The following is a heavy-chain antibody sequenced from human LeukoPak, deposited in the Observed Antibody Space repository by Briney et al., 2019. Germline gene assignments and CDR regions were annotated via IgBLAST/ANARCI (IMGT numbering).Heavy chain of an antibody. Sequence: SVKVPCKASGGTFSSYAISWVRQAPGQGLEWMGGIIPIFGTANYAQKFQGRVTITADESTSTAYMELSSLRSEDTAVYYCARDIAAAGLHGPVPTKNWFDPWGQGTLVTVSS. CDR2: IIPIFGTA. CDR1: GGTFSSYA. V-gene: IGHV1-69*13. J-gene: IGHJ5*02. CDR3: ARDIAAAGLHGPVPTKNWFDP. D-gene: IGHD6-13*01.